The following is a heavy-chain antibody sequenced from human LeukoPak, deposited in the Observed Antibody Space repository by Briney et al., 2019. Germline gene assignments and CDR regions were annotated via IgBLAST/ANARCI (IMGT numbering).Heavy chain of an antibody. CDR1: GFTVSSNY. Sequence: GGSLRLSCAASGFTVSSNYMSWVRQAPGKGLEWVANIKKDGGEKYYVDSVKGRFTISRDNAKNSLYLQMNSLRAEDTAVYYCARDLGHYDILTGYSLGAFDIWGQGTMVTVSS. V-gene: IGHV3-7*01. J-gene: IGHJ3*02. D-gene: IGHD3-9*01. CDR3: ARDLGHYDILTGYSLGAFDI. CDR2: IKKDGGEK.